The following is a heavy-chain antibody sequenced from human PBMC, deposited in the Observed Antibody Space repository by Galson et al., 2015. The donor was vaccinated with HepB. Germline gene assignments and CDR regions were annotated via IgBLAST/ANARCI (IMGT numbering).Heavy chain of an antibody. J-gene: IGHJ6*02. Sequence: SLRLSCAASGFTFNNYAMHWVRQAPGKGLEWVAVTSYDGSNKYYADSVKGRFTISRDNSKNTLYLQMNSLRAEDTAMYYCARDSYGMDVWGQGTTVTVSS. V-gene: IGHV3-30*04. CDR1: GFTFNNYA. CDR2: TSYDGSNK. CDR3: ARDSYGMDV.